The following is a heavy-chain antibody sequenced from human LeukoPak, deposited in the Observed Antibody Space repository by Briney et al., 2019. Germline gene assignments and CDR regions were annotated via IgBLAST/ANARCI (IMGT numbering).Heavy chain of an antibody. D-gene: IGHD2-2*01. J-gene: IGHJ3*01. CDR1: GFTFSSYW. V-gene: IGHV3-30*02. CDR3: AKSRAPAAAPDGFDV. CDR2: IRNGGTDG. Sequence: PGGSLRLSCAASGFTFSSYWMSWVRQAPGKGLEWLAFIRNGGTDGYYADSVKGRFTISRDNSKNSLYLQMNSLRPQDTAVYYCAKSRAPAAAPDGFDVWGQGTVVTVSS.